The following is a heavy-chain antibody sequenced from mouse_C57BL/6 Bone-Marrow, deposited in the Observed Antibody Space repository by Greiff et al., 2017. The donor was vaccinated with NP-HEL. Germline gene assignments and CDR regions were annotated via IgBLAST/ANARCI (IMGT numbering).Heavy chain of an antibody. CDR2: IYPGSGST. CDR3: AREEDYYGSSYYAMDY. J-gene: IGHJ4*01. D-gene: IGHD1-1*01. V-gene: IGHV1-55*01. CDR1: GYTFTSYW. Sequence: QVQLQQSGAELVKPGASVKMSCKASGYTFTSYWITWVKQRPGQGLEWIGDIYPGSGSTNYNEKFKSKATLTVDTSSSTAYMQLSSLTSEDSAVYYCAREEDYYGSSYYAMDYWGQGTSVTVSS.